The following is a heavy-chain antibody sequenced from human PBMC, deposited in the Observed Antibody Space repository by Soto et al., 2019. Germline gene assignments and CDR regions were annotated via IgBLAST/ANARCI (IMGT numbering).Heavy chain of an antibody. CDR3: AREGVRGMDV. V-gene: IGHV1-8*01. CDR1: GYTFTSYD. D-gene: IGHD3-16*01. Sequence: QVQLVQSGAEVKKPGASVKVSCKASGYTFTSYDINWVRQATGQGLEWMGWMNPNSANTGXAQKFQGRVTMTRNTXXXXXXXXXXSLRSEXTAVYYCAREGVRGMDVWGQGTTVTVSS. J-gene: IGHJ6*02. CDR2: MNPNSANT.